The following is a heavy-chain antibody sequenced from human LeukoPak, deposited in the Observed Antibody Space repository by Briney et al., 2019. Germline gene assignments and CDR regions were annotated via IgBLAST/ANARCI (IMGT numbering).Heavy chain of an antibody. CDR3: ARRIDATAVLDY. CDR1: GGSISSDSYY. CDR2: ICYSGSA. J-gene: IGHJ4*02. Sequence: PSGTLSLTCTVSGGSISSDSYYWGWIRQPPGKGLEWIGSICYSGSAYYNPALKSRVTISVDTSKNQFSLKLTSVTAADTAVYYCARRIDATAVLDYWGQGTLVTVSS. D-gene: IGHD6-25*01. V-gene: IGHV4-39*01.